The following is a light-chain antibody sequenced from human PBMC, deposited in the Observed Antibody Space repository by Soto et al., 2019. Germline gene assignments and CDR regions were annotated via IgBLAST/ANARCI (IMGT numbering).Light chain of an antibody. Sequence: QSALTQPASVSGSPGQSITISCTGTSSDVGAYNYVSWYQQHPGKAPKLMISGVSNRPSGVSNRFSGSKSVNTASLTISGLQVDDEADYYCSSYTGSSTPWVFGGGTKLTVL. CDR3: SSYTGSSTPWV. CDR2: GVS. J-gene: IGLJ3*02. CDR1: SSDVGAYNY. V-gene: IGLV2-14*01.